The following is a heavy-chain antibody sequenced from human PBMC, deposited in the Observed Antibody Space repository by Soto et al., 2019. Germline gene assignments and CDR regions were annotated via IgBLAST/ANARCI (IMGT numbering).Heavy chain of an antibody. CDR3: ARGGGAFDSNGLENWFDP. V-gene: IGHV4-59*01. CDR2: IYYSGST. CDR1: GGSISSYY. D-gene: IGHD6-19*01. Sequence: SETLSLTCTVSGGSISSYYWSWIRQPPGKGLEWIGYIYYSGSTNHNPSLKSRVTISVDTSKNQCSLKLRSVTAADTAVYYCARGGGAFDSNGLENWFDPWGQGTLVTV. J-gene: IGHJ5*02.